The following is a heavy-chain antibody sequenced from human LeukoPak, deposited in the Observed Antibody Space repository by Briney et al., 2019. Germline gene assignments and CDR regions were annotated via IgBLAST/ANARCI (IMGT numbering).Heavy chain of an antibody. D-gene: IGHD4-17*01. Sequence: QPGGSLRLSCAASEFTFNSYAMSWVRQAPGKGLEWVSAISGSGDSTYYADSVKGRFTISRDNSKNTLFLQMNGLRAEDTAVYYCARRVHGDRDYWGQGTLVTVSS. V-gene: IGHV3-23*01. CDR2: ISGSGDST. CDR1: EFTFNSYA. CDR3: ARRVHGDRDY. J-gene: IGHJ4*02.